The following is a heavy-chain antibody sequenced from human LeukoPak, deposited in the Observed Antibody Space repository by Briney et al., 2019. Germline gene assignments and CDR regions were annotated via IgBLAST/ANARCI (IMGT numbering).Heavy chain of an antibody. CDR3: AREYDSRARFDS. V-gene: IGHV3-48*01. CDR2: IGYSGSPI. J-gene: IGHJ4*02. CDR1: GDSFISHT. D-gene: IGHD4-11*01. Sequence: GGSLRLSCAGSGDSFISHTMIWVRQAPGKGLEWISYIGYSGSPIYYADSVKGRFGISRDDAKTSLYLHMNSLRAEDTAFYYCAREYDSRARFDSWGQGILVTVPS.